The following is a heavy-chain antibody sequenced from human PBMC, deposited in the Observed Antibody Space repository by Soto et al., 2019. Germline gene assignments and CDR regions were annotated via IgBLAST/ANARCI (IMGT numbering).Heavy chain of an antibody. J-gene: IGHJ6*02. V-gene: IGHV4-59*01. D-gene: IGHD4-17*01. CDR1: GGSSSSYY. CDR3: ARRATVKCAYGMDV. Sequence: SETLSLSCTFSGGSSSSYYWSWIRQPPGKGLEWIGYIYYSASTNYNPSLKSRVTISVDTSKNQFSLKLSSVTAADTAVYYCARRATVKCAYGMDVWGQGTTVTVSS. CDR2: IYYSAST.